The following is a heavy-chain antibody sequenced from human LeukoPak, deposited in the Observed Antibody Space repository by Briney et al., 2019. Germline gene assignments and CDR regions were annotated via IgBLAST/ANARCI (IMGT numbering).Heavy chain of an antibody. V-gene: IGHV3-53*01. J-gene: IGHJ6*04. CDR3: AVYYYGMDV. CDR1: GLTFSSYS. Sequence: GGSLRLSCAASGLTFSSYSMNWVRQAPGKGLEWVSVIHSGGSTYYADSVKGRFTISRDNSKNTLYLQMNSLRAEDTAVYYCAVYYYGMDVGGKGPRVTVSS. CDR2: IHSGGST.